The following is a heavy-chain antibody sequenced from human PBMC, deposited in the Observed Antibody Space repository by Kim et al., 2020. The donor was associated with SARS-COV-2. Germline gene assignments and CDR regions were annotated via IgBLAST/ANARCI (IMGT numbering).Heavy chain of an antibody. D-gene: IGHD3-22*01. CDR3: ARASRTYYYDSSGSGDFDY. Sequence: GRCTISRDNAKNSLYLQMNSLRAEDTAVYYCARASRTYYYDSSGSGDFDYWGQGTLVTVSS. J-gene: IGHJ4*02. V-gene: IGHV3-11*06.